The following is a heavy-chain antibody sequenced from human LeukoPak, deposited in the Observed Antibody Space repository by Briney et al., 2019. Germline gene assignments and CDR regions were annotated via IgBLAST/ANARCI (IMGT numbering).Heavy chain of an antibody. CDR2: TYYRSKWYN. V-gene: IGHV6-1*01. J-gene: IGHJ4*02. Sequence: QTLSPTPNLSGDSVSGKSADWNWVRQSPTRGLQWLGRTYYRSKWYNGYAVSVKSRITINPDTSKNQFSLQLSSVTPEDTAVYYCARGHSGYIDYWGQGTLVTVSS. D-gene: IGHD3-22*01. CDR1: GDSVSGKSAD. CDR3: ARGHSGYIDY.